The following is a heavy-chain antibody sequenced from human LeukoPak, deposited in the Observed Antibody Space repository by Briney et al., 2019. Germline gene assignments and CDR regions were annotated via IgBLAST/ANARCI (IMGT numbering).Heavy chain of an antibody. CDR2: IRSSGFT. Sequence: SETLSLTCTVSGGSISSYYWSWIRQPAGKGLEWIGRIRSSGFTDYNPSLKSRVTMSVDASKNQFSLRLSSVTAADTAVYYCARDPWGGAAWAGYFRHWGQGTLVTVSS. D-gene: IGHD1-26*01. CDR3: ARDPWGGAAWAGYFRH. J-gene: IGHJ1*01. CDR1: GGSISSYY. V-gene: IGHV4-4*07.